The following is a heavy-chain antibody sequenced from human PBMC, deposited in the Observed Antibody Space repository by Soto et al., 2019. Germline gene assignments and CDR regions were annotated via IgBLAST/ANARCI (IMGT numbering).Heavy chain of an antibody. D-gene: IGHD3-22*01. CDR1: GASITSGNYY. CDR2: SSYTGNT. CDR3: VRVRYYDSSGYFWFDP. Sequence: PSETLSLTCTVSGASITSGNYYWGWIRQPPGKGLQWIGSSSYTGNTYFNPSLRSRVTISFDTSKNQFSLRLTSVTAADTAVYFCVRVRYYDSSGYFWFDPWGQGTLVTVSS. J-gene: IGHJ5*02. V-gene: IGHV4-39*01.